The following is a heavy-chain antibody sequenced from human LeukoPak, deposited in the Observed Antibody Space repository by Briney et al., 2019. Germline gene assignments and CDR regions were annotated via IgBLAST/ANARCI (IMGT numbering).Heavy chain of an antibody. CDR3: ARQRGIIGTTDWSDP. J-gene: IGHJ5*02. Sequence: SETLSLTCSVSDGSISTYYWAWIRQPPGKGLEWIGYVYYSGSTKYNPSLESRVTISIDTSKGQFSLNLSSVTAADTAVYYCARQRGIIGTTDWSDPWGQGTLVTVSS. CDR1: DGSISTYY. D-gene: IGHD1-7*01. V-gene: IGHV4-59*08. CDR2: VYYSGST.